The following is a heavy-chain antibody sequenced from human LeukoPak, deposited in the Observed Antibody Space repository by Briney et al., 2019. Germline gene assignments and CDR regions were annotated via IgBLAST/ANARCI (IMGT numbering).Heavy chain of an antibody. V-gene: IGHV3-15*01. J-gene: IGHJ4*02. Sequence: GGSLRLSCAASGFTFSKAWMSWGRQAPGKGGEWGGRIKSKTDGGTTDYAAPVKGKFTNAREETKKKVNEKRNSLKSEDTAVYYCTTDGSGTFDYWGQGTLVTVSS. CDR1: GFTFSKAW. D-gene: IGHD3-10*01. CDR3: TTDGSGTFDY. CDR2: IKSKTDGGTT.